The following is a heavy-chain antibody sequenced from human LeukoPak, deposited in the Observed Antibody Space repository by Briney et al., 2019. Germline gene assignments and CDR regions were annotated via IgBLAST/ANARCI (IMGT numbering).Heavy chain of an antibody. V-gene: IGHV4-61*01. J-gene: IGHJ4*02. Sequence: PSETLSLTCTVSGGSISSGNYYWSWIRQPPGKGLEWIGYIYYSGSTNYNPSLKSRVTISVDTSKNQFSLKLSSVTAADTAVYYCARDDGSSWLAYGYWGQGTLVTVSS. D-gene: IGHD6-13*01. CDR3: ARDDGSSWLAYGY. CDR1: GGSISSGNYY. CDR2: IYYSGST.